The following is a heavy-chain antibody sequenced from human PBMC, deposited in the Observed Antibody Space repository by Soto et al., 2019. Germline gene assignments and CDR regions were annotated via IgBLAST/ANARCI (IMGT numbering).Heavy chain of an antibody. CDR3: ARDNRMDV. CDR2: ISSSSSYI. J-gene: IGHJ6*03. V-gene: IGHV3-21*01. Sequence: GGSLRLSCAASGFTFSSYSMNWVRQAPGKGLEWVSSISSSSSYIYYAGSVKGRFTISRDNAKNSLYLQMNSLRAEDTAVYYCARDNRMDVWGKGTTVTVSS. CDR1: GFTFSSYS.